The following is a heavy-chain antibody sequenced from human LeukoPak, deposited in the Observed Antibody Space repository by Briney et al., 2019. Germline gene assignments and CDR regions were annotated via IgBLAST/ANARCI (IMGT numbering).Heavy chain of an antibody. D-gene: IGHD4-17*01. CDR2: IYYSGST. CDR1: GGSISSSSYY. Sequence: SETLSLTCTVSGGSISSSSYYWGWIRQPPGKGLEWIGSIYYSGSTYYNPSLKSRVTISVDTSKNQFSLKLSSVTAADTAVYYCARDGFEDYGDYYDYWGQGTLVTVSS. CDR3: ARDGFEDYGDYYDY. J-gene: IGHJ4*02. V-gene: IGHV4-39*07.